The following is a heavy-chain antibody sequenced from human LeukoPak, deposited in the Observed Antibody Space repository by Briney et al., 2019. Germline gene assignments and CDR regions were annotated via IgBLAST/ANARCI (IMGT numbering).Heavy chain of an antibody. D-gene: IGHD2-15*01. CDR2: MNPNSGNT. CDR3: ARGWWVVRQYYLD. J-gene: IGHJ4*02. Sequence: GASVTVSCKASGYTFTSYVINWVRQAAGQGLEWMGWMNPNSGNTVYAQKFQGRDTMTRNTSISTAYMELSSLRSEDTAVYYCARGWWVVRQYYLDYGGREPWSPSPQ. CDR1: GYTFTSYV. V-gene: IGHV1-8*01.